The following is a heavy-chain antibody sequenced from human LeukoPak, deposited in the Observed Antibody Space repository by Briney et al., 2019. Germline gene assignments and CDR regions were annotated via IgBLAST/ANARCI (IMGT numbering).Heavy chain of an antibody. Sequence: GASVEVSCKASGYTFTSYYMHWVRQAPGQGLEWMGIINPSGGSPSYAQKFQGRVTMTWDTSTTTVYMELSSLRSEDTAVYFCARERNYDPSFDYWGQGTLVTVSS. CDR3: ARERNYDPSFDY. CDR2: INPSGGSP. V-gene: IGHV1-46*01. CDR1: GYTFTSYY. D-gene: IGHD3-3*01. J-gene: IGHJ4*02.